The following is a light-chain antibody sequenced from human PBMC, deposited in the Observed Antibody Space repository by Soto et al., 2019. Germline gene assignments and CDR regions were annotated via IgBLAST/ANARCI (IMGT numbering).Light chain of an antibody. CDR1: SSDVGGYNY. CDR3: ISYAGSSNVV. J-gene: IGLJ2*01. Sequence: QSALTQPPSASGSPGQSVTISCTGTSSDVGGYNYVSWHQQHPGRAPKLMIYEVSKRPSGVPDRFSGSKSGNTASLTVSGRQAEDEADYYCISYAGSSNVVFGGGTKLTVL. CDR2: EVS. V-gene: IGLV2-8*01.